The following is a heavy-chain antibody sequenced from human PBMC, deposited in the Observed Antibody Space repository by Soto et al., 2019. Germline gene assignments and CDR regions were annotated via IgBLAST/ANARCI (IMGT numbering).Heavy chain of an antibody. J-gene: IGHJ4*02. CDR2: ISGTGDSS. CDR3: AEDNGNYGSGSFSH. D-gene: IGHD3-10*01. V-gene: IGHV3-23*01. CDR1: GFTFGSYA. Sequence: EVQLLESGGGLVQPGGSLRLSCAASGFTFGSYAMSWVRQAPGKGLEWVSLISGTGDSSEYANSVKGRFTISRDYSKTTVFLQMNSLRAEDTAVYFCAEDNGNYGSGSFSHWRQGTLVTVSS.